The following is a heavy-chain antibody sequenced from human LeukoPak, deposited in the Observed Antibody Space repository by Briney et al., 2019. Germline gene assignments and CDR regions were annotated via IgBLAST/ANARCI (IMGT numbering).Heavy chain of an antibody. CDR3: ARGPGGEWLLLQYYYYYGMDV. CDR2: ISAYNGNT. D-gene: IGHD3-22*01. V-gene: IGHV1-18*01. J-gene: IGHJ6*02. Sequence: ASVKVSCKASGYTFTSYGISWVRQAPGQGLEWMGWISAYNGNTNYAQKLQGRVTMTTDTSTSTAYTELRSLRSDDTAVYYCARGPGGEWLLLQYYYYYGMDVWGQGTTVTVSS. CDR1: GYTFTSYG.